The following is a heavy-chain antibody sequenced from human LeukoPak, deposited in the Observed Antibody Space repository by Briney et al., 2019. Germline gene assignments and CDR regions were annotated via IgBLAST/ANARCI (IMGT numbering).Heavy chain of an antibody. Sequence: GALRLSCAASGFTFSTYGMHWVRQAPGKGLEWGAVIWYDGSNNYYADSVKGRFTISRDNSKNTLYLQMNSLRAEDTAVYCCARCSGGTCFPRGYMDVWGKGTTVTVSS. J-gene: IGHJ6*03. V-gene: IGHV3-33*01. CDR1: GFTFSTYG. CDR2: IWYDGSNN. D-gene: IGHD2-15*01. CDR3: ARCSGGTCFPRGYMDV.